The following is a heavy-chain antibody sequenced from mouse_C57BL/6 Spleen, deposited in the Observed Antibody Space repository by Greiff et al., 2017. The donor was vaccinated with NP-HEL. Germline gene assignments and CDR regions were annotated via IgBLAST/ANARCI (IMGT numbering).Heavy chain of an antibody. D-gene: IGHD1-1*01. CDR3: ARSASSRYYFDY. V-gene: IGHV1-50*01. Sequence: VQLQQPGAELVKPGASVKLSCKASGYTFTSYWMQWVKQRPGQGLEWIGEIDPSDSYTNYNQKFKGKATLTVDTSSSTAYMQLSSLTSEDSAVYYCARSASSRYYFDYWGQGTTLTVSS. CDR2: IDPSDSYT. CDR1: GYTFTSYW. J-gene: IGHJ2*01.